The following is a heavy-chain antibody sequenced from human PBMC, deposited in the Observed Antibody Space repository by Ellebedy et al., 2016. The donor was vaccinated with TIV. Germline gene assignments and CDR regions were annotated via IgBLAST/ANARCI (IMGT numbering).Heavy chain of an antibody. Sequence: GESLKISCAASGFTFNNYGMHWVRQAPGKGLEWVSSIRSTGSDKYYAESVKGRFTISRDNAQDTLFLQMNSLRAEDTAVYFCSRGWSTPDSWGQGTLVIVSS. D-gene: IGHD2-15*01. CDR3: SRGWSTPDS. CDR1: GFTFNNYG. V-gene: IGHV3-21*06. CDR2: IRSTGSDK. J-gene: IGHJ4*02.